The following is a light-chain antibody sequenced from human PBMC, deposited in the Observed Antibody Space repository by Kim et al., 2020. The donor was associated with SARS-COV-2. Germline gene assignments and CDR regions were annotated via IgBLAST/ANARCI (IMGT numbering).Light chain of an antibody. Sequence: GQAITISCTGTSSDSGNDDLVSWYHQHPGKAPKLMIFDVTKRPSGVSNRFSGSKSGNTASLTISGLQTEDEADYYCSSYASTNALLFGGGTQLTVL. CDR2: DVT. CDR1: SSDSGNDDL. V-gene: IGLV2-14*03. J-gene: IGLJ2*01. CDR3: SSYASTNALL.